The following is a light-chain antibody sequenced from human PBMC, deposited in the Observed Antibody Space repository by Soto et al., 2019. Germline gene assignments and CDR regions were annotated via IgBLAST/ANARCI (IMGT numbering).Light chain of an antibody. CDR1: SSDVGNYKY. J-gene: IGLJ1*01. CDR2: EVS. Sequence: QSALTQPASVSGSPGQSITISCTGTSSDVGNYKYVSWYQQHPGKAPKLMIYEVSNRPSGVSNRFSGSKSGNTASLTISGLQAEDETDYYXXSYTSSGTYVXGTGXKLTV. V-gene: IGLV2-14*01. CDR3: XSYTSSGTYV.